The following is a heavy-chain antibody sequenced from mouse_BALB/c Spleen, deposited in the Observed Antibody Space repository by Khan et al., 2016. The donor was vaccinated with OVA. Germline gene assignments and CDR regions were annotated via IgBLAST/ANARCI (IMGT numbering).Heavy chain of an antibody. J-gene: IGHJ4*01. CDR2: IWGGGTT. D-gene: IGHD2-10*02. V-gene: IGHV2-6-5*01. CDR3: AKGVWSYYYAVDY. Sequence: QVQLKESGPGLVAPSQSLSITCSVSGFSLTDYDVSWIRQPPGKGLEWLGVIWGGGTTYYNSVLESRLSISKDNSKSRVFLKMNSLQTDDTAMYYCAKGVWSYYYAVDYWGQGTSVTVSS. CDR1: GFSLTDYD.